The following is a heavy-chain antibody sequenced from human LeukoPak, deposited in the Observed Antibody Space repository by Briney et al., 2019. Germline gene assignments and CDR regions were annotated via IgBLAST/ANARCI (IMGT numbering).Heavy chain of an antibody. V-gene: IGHV3-9*01. J-gene: IGHJ4*02. CDR2: ISWNSGSI. CDR1: GFTFDDYA. D-gene: IGHD5-18*01. Sequence: GGSLRLSCAASGFTFDDYAMPWVRQAPGKGLEWVSGISWNSGSIGYADSVKGRFTISRDNAKNSLYLQMNSLRAEDTALYYCAKAVYSYGSYFDYWGQGTLVTVSS. CDR3: AKAVYSYGSYFDY.